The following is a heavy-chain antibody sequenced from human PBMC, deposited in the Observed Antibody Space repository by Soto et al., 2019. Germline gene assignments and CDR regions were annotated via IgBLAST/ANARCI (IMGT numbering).Heavy chain of an antibody. CDR1: GGSISSGGYS. CDR3: ATGPPFGR. J-gene: IGHJ4*02. CDR2: IYHSGST. V-gene: IGHV4-30-2*01. Sequence: SDTLSLTCAVSGGSISSGGYSWSWIRQPPGKGLEWIGYIYHSGSTYYNPSLKSRVTISVDRSKNQFSLKLSSVTAADTAVYYCATGPPFGRWGQGTLVTVSS. D-gene: IGHD3-3*01.